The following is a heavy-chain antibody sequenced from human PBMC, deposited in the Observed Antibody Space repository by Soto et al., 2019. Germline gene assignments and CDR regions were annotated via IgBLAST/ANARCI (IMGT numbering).Heavy chain of an antibody. CDR1: GFSLSTSGMC. J-gene: IGHJ4*02. D-gene: IGHD6-19*01. V-gene: IGHV2-70*01. Sequence: SGPTLVNPPQTLTLTCTFSGFSLSTSGMCVSWIRQPPGKALEWLALIDWDDDKYYSTSLKTRLTISKDTSKNQVVLTMTNMEPVHTAAAYCARTSMGYCSGCFDYWGQGTLVTVSS. CDR2: IDWDDDK. CDR3: ARTSMGYCSGCFDY.